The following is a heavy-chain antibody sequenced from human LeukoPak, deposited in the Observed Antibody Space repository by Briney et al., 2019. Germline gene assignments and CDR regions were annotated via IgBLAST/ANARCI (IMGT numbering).Heavy chain of an antibody. J-gene: IGHJ4*02. CDR2: IYTSGST. CDR3: ARGGYYSGGSCYYFDY. V-gene: IGHV4-4*07. D-gene: IGHD2-15*01. CDR1: GGSISSYY. Sequence: SETLSLTCTVSGGSISSYYWSWIRQPAGKGLEWIGRIYTSGSTNYNPSLKSRVTMSVDTSKNQFSLKLSSVTAADTAVYYCARGGYYSGGSCYYFDYWGQGTLVTVSS.